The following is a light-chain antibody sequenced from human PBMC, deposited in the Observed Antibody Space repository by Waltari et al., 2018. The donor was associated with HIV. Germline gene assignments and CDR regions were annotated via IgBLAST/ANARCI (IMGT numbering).Light chain of an antibody. CDR3: QQVNRSPLT. Sequence: DIQLTQSPSFLSASVGDRVTITCRASQDLNHFLAWYQQKPGKAPKLLIYSTSTVYSGVPSRFSGSGSGTEFTLTISSLQPEDFATYYCQQVNRSPLTFGGGTKVEIK. V-gene: IGKV1-9*01. CDR1: QDLNHF. CDR2: STS. J-gene: IGKJ4*01.